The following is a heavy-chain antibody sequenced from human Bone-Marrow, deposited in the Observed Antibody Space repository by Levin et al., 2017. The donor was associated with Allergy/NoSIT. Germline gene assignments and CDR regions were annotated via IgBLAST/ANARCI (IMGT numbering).Heavy chain of an antibody. J-gene: IGHJ3*02. D-gene: IGHD4-23*01. CDR3: TTYYKIGEDYGGPVDAFDI. CDR1: GFTLSNAW. Sequence: LSLTCAASGFTLSNAWMNWVRPAPGKGLEWVGHIKRKSDDGTRDYAAPVKGRFTISRDDSKNTLYLQMNSLKTDDTAVYYCTTYYKIGEDYGGPVDAFDIWGQGTMVIVSS. V-gene: IGHV3-15*01. CDR2: IKRKSDDGTR.